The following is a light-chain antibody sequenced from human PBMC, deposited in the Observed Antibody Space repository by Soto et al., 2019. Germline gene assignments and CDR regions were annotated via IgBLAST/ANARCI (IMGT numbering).Light chain of an antibody. V-gene: IGLV2-14*01. CDR1: SSDIGGYDF. J-gene: IGLJ2*01. Sequence: QSALTQPASVSGSPGQSITISCTGTSSDIGGYDFVSWYQQQTDKVPKLISYDVTNRPSGVSNRFSGSKSGNTASLTISGLQAGEEADYYCNSYTSNRTAVFGGGTKLTVL. CDR2: DVT. CDR3: NSYTSNRTAV.